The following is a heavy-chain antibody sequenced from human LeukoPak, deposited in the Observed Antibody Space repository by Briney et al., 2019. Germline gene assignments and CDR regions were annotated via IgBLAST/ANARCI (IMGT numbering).Heavy chain of an antibody. D-gene: IGHD3-10*01. CDR3: GKGLINMLPSWIDP. V-gene: IGHV3-21*01. Sequence: GGSLRLSCAASGFTFSSYSMNWVRQAPGKGLEWVSSISSSSNYIYYADSVKGRFTISRDNAKNSLYLQMNSLRAEDTAVYCCGKGLINMLPSWIDPWGQGTLVTVSS. J-gene: IGHJ5*02. CDR2: ISSSSNYI. CDR1: GFTFSSYS.